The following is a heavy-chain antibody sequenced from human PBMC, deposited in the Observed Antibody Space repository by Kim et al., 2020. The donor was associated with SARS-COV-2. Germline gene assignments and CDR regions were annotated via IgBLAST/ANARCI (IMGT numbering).Heavy chain of an antibody. D-gene: IGHD3-10*01. CDR2: ISYDGSNK. CDR1: GFTFSSYA. CDR3: ARGGVVRGVIIHYSENWFDP. Sequence: GGSLRLSCAASGFTFSSYAMHWVRQAPGKGLEWVAVISYDGSNKYYADSVKGRFTISRDNSKNTLYLQMNSLRAEDTAVYYCARGGVVRGVIIHYSENWFDPWGQGTLVTVSS. V-gene: IGHV3-30*04. J-gene: IGHJ5*02.